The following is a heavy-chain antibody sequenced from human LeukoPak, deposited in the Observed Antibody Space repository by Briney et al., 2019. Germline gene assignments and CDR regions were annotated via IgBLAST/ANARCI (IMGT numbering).Heavy chain of an antibody. CDR3: ASSTAIGY. V-gene: IGHV3-48*03. CDR1: GFTFSTYE. J-gene: IGHJ4*02. CDR2: ISGSGRTM. Sequence: PGGSLRPSCAASGFTFSTYEMNWVRQAPGKGLEWVSYISGSGRTMYYADSVKGRFTISRDNAKNSLYLQMNSLRNEDTAVYYCASSTAIGYWGQGTLVTVSS.